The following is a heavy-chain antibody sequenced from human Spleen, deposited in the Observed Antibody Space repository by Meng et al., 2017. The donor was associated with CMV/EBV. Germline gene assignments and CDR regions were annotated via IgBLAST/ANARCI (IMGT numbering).Heavy chain of an antibody. CDR2: INTGGSTT. V-gene: IGHV3-23*01. Sequence: GESLKISCAASGFTFSNYAMAWVRQAPGKGLVWVSRINTGGSTTNYADSVKGRFTISRDNAKNTLYLQMNSLRAEDTAVYYCAKVGDYYSYYALDVWGQGTSVTVSS. J-gene: IGHJ6*02. CDR1: GFTFSNYA. CDR3: AKVGDYYSYYALDV.